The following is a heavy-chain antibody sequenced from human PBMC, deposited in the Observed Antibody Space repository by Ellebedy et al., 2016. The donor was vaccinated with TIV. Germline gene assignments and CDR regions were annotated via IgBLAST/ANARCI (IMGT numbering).Heavy chain of an antibody. J-gene: IGHJ3*02. V-gene: IGHV3-15*07. D-gene: IGHD3-10*01. CDR2: IKSKGDGGTT. Sequence: PGGSLRLSCAASDFTFSNDWMNWVRQAPGKGLEWVGRIKSKGDGGTTDYAAPVKGRFTISRDDSKNTLYLQMNSLKTEDTAVYYCATGPRAVIDRGYGFDIWGQGTVVTVSS. CDR3: ATGPRAVIDRGYGFDI. CDR1: DFTFSNDW.